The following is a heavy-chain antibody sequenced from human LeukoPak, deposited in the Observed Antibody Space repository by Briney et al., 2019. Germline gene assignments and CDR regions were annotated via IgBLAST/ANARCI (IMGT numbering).Heavy chain of an antibody. J-gene: IGHJ4*02. CDR1: GGSFSGYY. D-gene: IGHD4-17*01. CDR2: INHSGST. Sequence: PSETLSLTCAVYGGSFSGYYWSWIRQPPGKGLEWIGEINHSGSTNYNPSLKSRVTISVDTSKNQFSLKLSSVTAADTAVYYCARGGDYGDLRYFDYWGQGTLVTVSS. V-gene: IGHV4-34*01. CDR3: ARGGDYGDLRYFDY.